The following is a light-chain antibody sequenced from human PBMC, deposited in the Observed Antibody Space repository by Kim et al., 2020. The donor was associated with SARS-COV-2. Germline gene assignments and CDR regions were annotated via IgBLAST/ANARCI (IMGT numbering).Light chain of an antibody. CDR3: SSYTRTTTLV. V-gene: IGLV2-14*03. CDR2: DVT. Sequence: QSITISCTGTSSDVVGYNYVSWYQQHPGKAPKLMIHDVTNRPSGVSDRFSGSKSGNTASLTISGLQTEDEADYYCSSYTRTTTLVFGGGTQLTVL. J-gene: IGLJ2*01. CDR1: SSDVVGYNY.